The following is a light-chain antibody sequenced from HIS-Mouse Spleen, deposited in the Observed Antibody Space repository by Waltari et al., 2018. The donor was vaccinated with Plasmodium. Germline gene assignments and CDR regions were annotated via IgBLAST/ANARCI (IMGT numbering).Light chain of an antibody. CDR3: NSRDSSGNHQV. CDR1: SLRSYY. Sequence: SSELTQDPAVSVALGQTVRITCQGDSLRSYYASWDQQKPGQAPVLVIHGKNNRPSGIPDRFSGSSSGNTASLTITGAQAEDEADYYCNSRDSSGNHQVFGGGTKLTVL. J-gene: IGLJ3*02. V-gene: IGLV3-19*01. CDR2: GKN.